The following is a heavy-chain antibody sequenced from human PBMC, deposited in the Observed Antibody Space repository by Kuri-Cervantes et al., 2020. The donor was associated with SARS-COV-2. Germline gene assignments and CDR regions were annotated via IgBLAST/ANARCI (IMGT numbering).Heavy chain of an antibody. V-gene: IGHV3-23*03. J-gene: IGHJ4*02. CDR1: GFTFSSYA. CDR3: AKDIAVAGHFDY. Sequence: GESLKIPCAASGFTFSSYAISWVRQAPGKGLEWVSVIYSGGSSTYYADAVKGRFTISRDNSKNTLYLQMNSLRAEDTAVYYCAKDIAVAGHFDYWGQGTLVTVSS. D-gene: IGHD6-19*01. CDR2: IYSGGSST.